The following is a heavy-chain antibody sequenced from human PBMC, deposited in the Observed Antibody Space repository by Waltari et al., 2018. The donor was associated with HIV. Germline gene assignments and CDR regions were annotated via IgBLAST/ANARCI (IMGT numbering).Heavy chain of an antibody. CDR2: ISSSSSTI. Sequence: EVQLVESGGGLGQPGGSLRLSCETSGFSFGSFSMNLVRQAPGKGLEWLAYISSSSSTIYYADSVRGRFTVSRDNAKKSLYLQMNSLRAEDTAVYYCAKDKGYSSSWNFDYWGQGTLVTVSS. CDR1: GFSFGSFS. CDR3: AKDKGYSSSWNFDY. V-gene: IGHV3-48*01. J-gene: IGHJ4*02. D-gene: IGHD6-13*01.